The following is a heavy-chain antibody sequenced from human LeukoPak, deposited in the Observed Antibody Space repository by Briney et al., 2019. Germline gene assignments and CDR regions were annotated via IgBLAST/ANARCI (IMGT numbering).Heavy chain of an antibody. J-gene: IGHJ4*02. D-gene: IGHD3-16*02. V-gene: IGHV4-59*01. CDR1: GGSISSYY. Sequence: PSETLSLTCTVSGGSISSYYWSWIRQPPGKGLEWIGYIYYSGSTNYNPSLKSRVTISVDTSKNQFSLKLSSVTAADTAVYYFARGLGEGRLGELSSTNFDYWGQGTLVTVSS. CDR2: IYYSGST. CDR3: ARGLGEGRLGELSSTNFDY.